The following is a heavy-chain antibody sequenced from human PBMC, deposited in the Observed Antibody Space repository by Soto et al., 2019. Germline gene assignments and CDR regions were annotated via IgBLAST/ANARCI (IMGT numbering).Heavy chain of an antibody. J-gene: IGHJ4*02. Sequence: SETLSLTCTVSGGSISSYYWSWIRQPPGKGLEWIGYIYYSGSTNYNPSLKSRVTISVDTSKNQFSLKLSSVTAADTAVYYCAMRGYSGYDYWGQGTLVTVSS. V-gene: IGHV4-59*01. CDR2: IYYSGST. D-gene: IGHD5-12*01. CDR1: GGSISSYY. CDR3: AMRGYSGYDY.